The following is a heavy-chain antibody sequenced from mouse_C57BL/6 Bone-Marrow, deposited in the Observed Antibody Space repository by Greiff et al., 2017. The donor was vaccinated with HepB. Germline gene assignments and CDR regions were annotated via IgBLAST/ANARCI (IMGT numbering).Heavy chain of an antibody. CDR2: IDPSDSYT. Sequence: QVQLQQPGAELVKPGASVKLSCKASGYTFTSYWMQWVKQRPGQGLEWIGGIDPSDSYTNYNQKFKGKATLTVDTSSSTAYMQLSSLTSEDSAVYYCATNYDYAMDYWGQGTSVTVSS. V-gene: IGHV1-50*01. CDR1: GYTFTSYW. CDR3: ATNYDYAMDY. J-gene: IGHJ4*01. D-gene: IGHD2-1*01.